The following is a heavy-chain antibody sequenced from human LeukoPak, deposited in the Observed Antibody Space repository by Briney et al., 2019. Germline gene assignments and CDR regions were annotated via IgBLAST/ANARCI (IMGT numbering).Heavy chain of an antibody. J-gene: IGHJ4*02. Sequence: SGPTLVKPTQTLTLTCTFSGFSLSTSGVGVGWIRQPSGKALEWLALIYWNDDKRYSPSLKSRLTITKDTSKNQVVLTMTNMDPVDTATYYCAHRQQQLVRGEDYFDYWGQGTLVTVSS. CDR1: GFSLSTSGVG. V-gene: IGHV2-5*01. CDR3: AHRQQQLVRGEDYFDY. CDR2: IYWNDDK. D-gene: IGHD6-13*01.